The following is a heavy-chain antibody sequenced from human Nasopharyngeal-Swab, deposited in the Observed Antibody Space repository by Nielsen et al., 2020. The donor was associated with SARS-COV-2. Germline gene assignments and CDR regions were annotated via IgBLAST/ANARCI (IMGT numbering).Heavy chain of an antibody. V-gene: IGHV3-23*01. CDR2: ISGSGGST. J-gene: IGHJ4*02. CDR1: GFTFSSYA. D-gene: IGHD7-27*01. CDR3: AREDWGKLDY. Sequence: GESLKISCAASGFTFSSYAMSWVRQAPGKGLEWVSAISGSGGSTYYADSVKGRFTISRDNSKNTLYLQMNSLRAEDTAVYYCAREDWGKLDYWGQGTLVTVSS.